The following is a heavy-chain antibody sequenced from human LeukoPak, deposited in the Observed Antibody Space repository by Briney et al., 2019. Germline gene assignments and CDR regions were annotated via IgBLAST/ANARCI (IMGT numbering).Heavy chain of an antibody. CDR3: ARAPHPYHDFWSGYYGGAFDI. J-gene: IGHJ3*02. Sequence: SETLSLTCTVSGGSISSYYWSWIRQPPGKGLEWIGYIYYSGSTNYNPSLKSRVTISVDTSKNQFSLKLSSVTAADTAVYYCARAPHPYHDFWSGYYGGAFDIWGQGTMVTVSS. D-gene: IGHD3-3*01. CDR2: IYYSGST. CDR1: GGSISSYY. V-gene: IGHV4-59*01.